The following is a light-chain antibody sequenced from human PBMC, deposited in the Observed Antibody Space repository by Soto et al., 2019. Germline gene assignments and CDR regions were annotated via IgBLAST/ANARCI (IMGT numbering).Light chain of an antibody. CDR2: SNN. CDR3: AAWDDSLNGLV. V-gene: IGLV1-44*01. CDR1: SSNIGSNT. J-gene: IGLJ2*01. Sequence: SVLTQPPSASGTPGQRVTISCSGSSSNIGSNTVNWYQQLPGTAPKLLIYSNNQRPSGVPDRFSGSESGTSASLTISGLQSEDEADYYCAAWDDSLNGLVFGGGTKLTVL.